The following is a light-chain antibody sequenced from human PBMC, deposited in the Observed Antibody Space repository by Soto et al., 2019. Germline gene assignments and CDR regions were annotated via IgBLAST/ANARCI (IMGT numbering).Light chain of an antibody. V-gene: IGLV2-23*02. CDR2: EVN. J-gene: IGLJ1*01. Sequence: QSALTQPASVSGSPGQSITTSCTGTSSDVGSYNLVSWYQQHPGKAPKLMIYEVNKRPSGVSNRFSGSKSGNTASLTISGLQAEDEADYYCCSYARSSTLYVFGSGTKVTVL. CDR1: SSDVGSYNL. CDR3: CSYARSSTLYV.